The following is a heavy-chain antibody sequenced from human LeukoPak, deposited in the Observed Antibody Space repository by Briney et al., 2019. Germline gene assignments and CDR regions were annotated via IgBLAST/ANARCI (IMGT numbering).Heavy chain of an antibody. Sequence: GGSLRLSCAASGFTFSSYWMSWVRQAPGKGLEWVANIKQDGSEKYYVDSVKGRFTISRDNSKNTLYLQMNSLRAEDTAVYYCAKQAVAGPGWFDPWGQGTLVTVSS. CDR2: IKQDGSEK. J-gene: IGHJ5*02. CDR1: GFTFSSYW. D-gene: IGHD6-19*01. CDR3: AKQAVAGPGWFDP. V-gene: IGHV3-7*03.